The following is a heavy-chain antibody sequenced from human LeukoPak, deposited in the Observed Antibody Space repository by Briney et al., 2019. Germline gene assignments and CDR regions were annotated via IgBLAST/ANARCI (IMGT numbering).Heavy chain of an antibody. Sequence: SETLSLTCTVSGGSISSGDSYWSWIRQPPGKGLEWIGYIYYSGSTYYNPSLKSRVTISVDTSKNQFSLKLSSVTAADTAVYYCARGISGYFDLWGRGTLVTVSS. CDR3: ARGISGYFDL. CDR2: IYYSGST. CDR1: GGSISSGDSY. D-gene: IGHD2-15*01. J-gene: IGHJ2*01. V-gene: IGHV4-30-4*01.